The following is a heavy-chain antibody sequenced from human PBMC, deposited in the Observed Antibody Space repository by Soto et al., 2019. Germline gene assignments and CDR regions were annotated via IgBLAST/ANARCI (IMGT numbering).Heavy chain of an antibody. CDR2: IYHSGST. V-gene: IGHV4-30-2*01. CDR3: SRYGTTEGLFDY. D-gene: IGHD3-10*01. CDR1: GGSISSGGYS. Sequence: KPSETLSLTCAVSGGSISSGGYSCNWIRQPPGKGLEWIGYIYHSGSTYYNPSLKSRVTISVDRSKNQFSLKLSSVTAADTAVYFFSRYGTTEGLFDYSGQGSLVTGSS. J-gene: IGHJ4*02.